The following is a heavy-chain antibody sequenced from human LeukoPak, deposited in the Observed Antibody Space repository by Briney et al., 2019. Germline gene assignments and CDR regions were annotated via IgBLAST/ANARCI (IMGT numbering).Heavy chain of an antibody. Sequence: SETLSPTCTVSGGSISSSSYYWGWIRQPPGKGLEWIGSIYYSGSTYYNPSLKSRVTISVDTSKNQFPLKLSSVTAADTAVYYCARVKGIAAAGTSAGFDYWGQGTLVTVSS. D-gene: IGHD6-13*01. CDR2: IYYSGST. V-gene: IGHV4-39*06. CDR1: GGSISSSSYY. CDR3: ARVKGIAAAGTSAGFDY. J-gene: IGHJ4*02.